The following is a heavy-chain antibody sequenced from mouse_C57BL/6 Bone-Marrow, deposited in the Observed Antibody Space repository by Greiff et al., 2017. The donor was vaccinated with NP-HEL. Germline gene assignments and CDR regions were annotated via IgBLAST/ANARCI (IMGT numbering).Heavy chain of an antibody. J-gene: IGHJ1*03. Sequence: VQLQQSGPELVKPGASVKLSCKASGYTFTSYDINWVKQRPGQGLEWIGWIYPRDGSTKYNEKFKGKATLTVDTSSSTAYMELHSLTSEDSAVYFCAEEDWQFSATVVARAYWYFDVWGTGTTVTVSS. V-gene: IGHV1-85*01. CDR3: AEEDWQFSATVVARAYWYFDV. CDR1: GYTFTSYD. D-gene: IGHD1-1*01. CDR2: IYPRDGST.